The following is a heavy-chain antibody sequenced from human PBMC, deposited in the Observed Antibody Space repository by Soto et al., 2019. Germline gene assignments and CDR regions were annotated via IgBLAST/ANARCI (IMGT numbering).Heavy chain of an antibody. D-gene: IGHD2-15*01. CDR1: GFSFSNFG. CDR2: ISADGSDK. J-gene: IGHJ4*02. Sequence: QAQLVESGGGVVQRGRALRLSCAASGFSFSNFGMHWVRQAPGKGLEWVAAISADGSDKYFSGSVKGRFTISRDNSKNTLFLQMNSLRVEDTAVYYCVRGSDVARQELDYWGQGTLVTVSS. CDR3: VRGSDVARQELDY. V-gene: IGHV3-30*03.